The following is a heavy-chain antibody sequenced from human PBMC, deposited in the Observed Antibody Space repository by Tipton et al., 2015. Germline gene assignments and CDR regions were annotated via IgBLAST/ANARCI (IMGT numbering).Heavy chain of an antibody. CDR1: GGSFSAFY. Sequence: GLVKPSETLSLTCGVYGGSFSAFYWNWIRQPPGGGLEWIGEINHSGSTTHNPSLKSRVTMSVDTSKNQISLKLISVTAADTAIYYCARGNANSSTWHFDYWGQGTLVTVSS. CDR3: ARGNANSSTWHFDY. J-gene: IGHJ4*02. D-gene: IGHD2-2*01. CDR2: INHSGST. V-gene: IGHV4-34*10.